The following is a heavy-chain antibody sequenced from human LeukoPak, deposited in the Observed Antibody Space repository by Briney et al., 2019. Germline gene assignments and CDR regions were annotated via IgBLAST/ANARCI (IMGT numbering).Heavy chain of an antibody. CDR3: AKDVGGRWPLYYFDY. J-gene: IGHJ4*02. CDR2: ISWNSGTI. CDR1: GFTFDDHA. V-gene: IGHV3-9*01. Sequence: GGSLRLSCAASGFTFDDHAMHWVRQAPGRGLQWVSGISWNSGTIAYADSVKGRFTISRDNAKNSLNLQMNSLRPEDTAVYYCAKDVGGRWPLYYFDYWGQGTLVTVSS. D-gene: IGHD2-21*02.